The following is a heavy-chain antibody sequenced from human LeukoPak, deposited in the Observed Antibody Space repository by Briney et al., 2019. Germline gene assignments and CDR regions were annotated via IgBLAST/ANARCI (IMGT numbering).Heavy chain of an antibody. Sequence: GGSLRLSCAASGFTFSSYSMNWVRQAPGKGLEWVSSISSSSYIYYADSVKGRFTISRDNAKNSLYLQMNSLRAEDTAVYYCARDWVVDTAMVTLYYGMDVWGQGTTVTVSS. D-gene: IGHD5-18*01. CDR3: ARDWVVDTAMVTLYYGMDV. V-gene: IGHV3-21*01. CDR1: GFTFSSYS. J-gene: IGHJ6*02. CDR2: ISSSSYI.